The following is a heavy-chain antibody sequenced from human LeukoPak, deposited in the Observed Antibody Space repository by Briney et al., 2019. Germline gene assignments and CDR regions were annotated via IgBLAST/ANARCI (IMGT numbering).Heavy chain of an antibody. CDR1: GFTFSSYG. V-gene: IGHV3-30*02. J-gene: IGHJ6*03. CDR2: IRYDGSNK. CDR3: ARDGSLTYCSSTSCSRTYYYYYMDV. Sequence: GGSLRLSCAASGFTFSSYGMHWVRQAPGKGLEWVAFIRYDGSNKYYADSVKGRFTISRDNSKNTLYLQMNSLRAEDTAVYYCARDGSLTYCSSTSCSRTYYYYYMDVWGKGTTVTVSS. D-gene: IGHD2-2*01.